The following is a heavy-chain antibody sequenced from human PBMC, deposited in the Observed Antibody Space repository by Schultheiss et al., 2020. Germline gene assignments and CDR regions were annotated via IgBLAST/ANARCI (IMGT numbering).Heavy chain of an antibody. CDR1: GGSISNYY. CDR3: ARGLRGDDKGY. J-gene: IGHJ4*02. D-gene: IGHD3-10*01. CDR2: VYYSGSA. V-gene: IGHV4-59*01. Sequence: SETLSLTCTVSGGSISNYYWSWVRQPPGKGLEWIGYVYYSGSATYSPSLKSRVTISIDTSKNQFSLKLTSVTAADTAVYYCARGLRGDDKGYWGQGTLVNVSS.